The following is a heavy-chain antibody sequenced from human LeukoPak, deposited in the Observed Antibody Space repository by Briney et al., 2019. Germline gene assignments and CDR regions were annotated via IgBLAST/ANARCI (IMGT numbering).Heavy chain of an antibody. CDR1: GFTFSTYW. CDR2: VKTDGSRT. J-gene: IGHJ5*02. D-gene: IGHD3-10*01. Sequence: GSLRLSCAASGFTFSTYWMHWVRQAPGKGLVWVSGVKTDGSRTNYADSVKGRFTISRDNAKNTLHLQMNSLRAEDTAVYYCARDGLVVRGTFPENWFDPWGQGTLVTVSS. CDR3: ARDGLVVRGTFPENWFDP. V-gene: IGHV3-74*01.